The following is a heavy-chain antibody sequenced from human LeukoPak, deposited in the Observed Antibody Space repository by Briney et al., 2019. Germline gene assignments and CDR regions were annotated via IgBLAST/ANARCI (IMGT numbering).Heavy chain of an antibody. CDR3: ARGGGRSSSAFDP. J-gene: IGHJ5*02. D-gene: IGHD6-6*01. CDR2: INPNSGGT. Sequence: ASVKVSCKASGDTFTASYMHWVRQAPGQGLEWMGAINPNSGGTKYAQNLQVRVTMTRYTSISTAYLALSRLRSADTPVYYCARGGGRSSSAFDPWGQGTLVTVSS. V-gene: IGHV1-2*02. CDR1: GDTFTASY.